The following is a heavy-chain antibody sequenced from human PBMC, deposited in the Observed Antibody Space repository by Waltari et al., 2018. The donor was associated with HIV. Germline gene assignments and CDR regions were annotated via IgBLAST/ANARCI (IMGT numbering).Heavy chain of an antibody. Sequence: EVQIVQAWGGLVKPGASLSLSCHVPGFLCTSSSMHWVRQSPGKGLELVSSINSRGSFIYYSDSVKGRFTVARDNANNSLYLQMNNLRDDDTAVYFCTRANGPSDYWGQGVLVTVSS. V-gene: IGHV3-21*06. CDR3: TRANGPSDY. D-gene: IGHD2-8*01. CDR1: GFLCTSSS. CDR2: INSRGSFI. J-gene: IGHJ4*02.